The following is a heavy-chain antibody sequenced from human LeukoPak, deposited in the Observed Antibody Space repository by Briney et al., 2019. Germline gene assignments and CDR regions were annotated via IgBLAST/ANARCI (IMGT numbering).Heavy chain of an antibody. Sequence: GASVKVSCKASGGTFSSYAISWVRQAPGQGLEWMGGIIPIFGTANYAQKFQGRVTITTDESTSTAYMELSSLRSEDTAVYYCARHPLLDPPDYMDVWGKGTTVTVSS. CDR2: IIPIFGTA. CDR1: GGTFSSYA. V-gene: IGHV1-69*05. D-gene: IGHD2-2*03. J-gene: IGHJ6*03. CDR3: ARHPLLDPPDYMDV.